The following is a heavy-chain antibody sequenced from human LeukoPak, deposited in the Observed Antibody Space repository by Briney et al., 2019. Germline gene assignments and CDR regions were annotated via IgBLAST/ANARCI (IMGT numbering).Heavy chain of an antibody. J-gene: IGHJ4*02. Sequence: PSETLSLTCAVSGYSISSGHYWAWIRQPPGKGLEWIGSIYHSGSTYCNPSLESRVTISVDTSKNQFSLKLGSVTAADTAVYYCASGEITNDATSHRVSYFDYWGQGTLVTVSS. V-gene: IGHV4-38-2*01. D-gene: IGHD3-3*01. CDR3: ASGEITNDATSHRVSYFDY. CDR2: IYHSGST. CDR1: GYSISSGHY.